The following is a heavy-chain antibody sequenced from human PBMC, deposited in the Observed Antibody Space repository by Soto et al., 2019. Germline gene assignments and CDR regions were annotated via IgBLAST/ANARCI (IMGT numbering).Heavy chain of an antibody. Sequence: SETLSLTCTVSGGSISSSSYYWGWIRQPPGKGLEWIGGIYYSGSTYYNPSLKSRVTISVDTSKNQFSLKLSSVTAADTAVYYCANQQVGYCSGGSCLEFDPWGQGTLVTVSS. CDR3: ANQQVGYCSGGSCLEFDP. V-gene: IGHV4-39*01. D-gene: IGHD2-15*01. CDR2: IYYSGST. J-gene: IGHJ5*02. CDR1: GGSISSSSYY.